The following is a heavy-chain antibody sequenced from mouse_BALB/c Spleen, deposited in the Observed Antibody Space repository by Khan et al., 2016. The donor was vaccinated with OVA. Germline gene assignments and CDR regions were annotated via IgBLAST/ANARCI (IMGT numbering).Heavy chain of an antibody. D-gene: IGHD3-1*01. J-gene: IGHJ3*01. CDR3: TRWGYWFAY. Sequence: EVQLQQSGTVLARPGASVKMSCKASGYTFTSYWMHWVKQRPGQGLEWMGAIYPGNSDTNYNQKFKDKAKLTAVTSTSTAYMELSSLSNEDSAVYYCTRWGYWFAYWGQGTLVTVSA. CDR2: IYPGNSDT. V-gene: IGHV1-5*01. CDR1: GYTFTSYW.